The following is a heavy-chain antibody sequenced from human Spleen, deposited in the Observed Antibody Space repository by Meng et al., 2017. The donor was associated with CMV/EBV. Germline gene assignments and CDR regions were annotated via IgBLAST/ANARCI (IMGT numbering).Heavy chain of an antibody. CDR2: IYFAGRA. V-gene: IGHV4-59*13. CDR3: ARDVRNYHDSSGYPAYYFDY. Sequence: SETLSLTCTVSGGSISAYYWSWIRQPPGKGLEWIGYIYFAGRADYNPSLSGRVTISIDTSKTQFSLNLNSVTTADTAVYYCARDVRNYHDSSGYPAYYFDYWGQGTPVTVSS. D-gene: IGHD3-22*01. J-gene: IGHJ4*02. CDR1: GGSISAYY.